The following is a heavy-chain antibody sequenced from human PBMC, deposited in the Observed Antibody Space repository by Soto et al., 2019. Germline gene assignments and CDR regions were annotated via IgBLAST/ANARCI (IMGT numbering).Heavy chain of an antibody. CDR3: ARDAGKHCGATRCFGGDG. CDR2: INPHNGNT. Sequence: ASVKVSCKASGYTFNTYGISWVRQAPGQGLEWMGWINPHNGNTDLALQFQGRVTLTTDISRSTAHMELRSLRSDDTALYYCARDAGKHCGATRCFGGDGWGHGTPVTVSS. D-gene: IGHD2-2*01. CDR1: GYTFNTYG. J-gene: IGHJ4*01. V-gene: IGHV1-18*01.